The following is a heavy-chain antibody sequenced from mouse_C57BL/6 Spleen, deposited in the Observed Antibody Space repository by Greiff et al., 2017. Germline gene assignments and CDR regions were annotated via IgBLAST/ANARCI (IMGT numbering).Heavy chain of an antibody. CDR1: GYAFSSYW. CDR3: ARLDYYGSSYSYFDV. Sequence: QVQLQQSGAELVKPGASVKISCKASGYAFSSYWLNWVKQRPGKGLEWIGQIYPGDGDTNYNGKFKGKATLTADKSSSTAYMQLSSLTSEDSAVYFCARLDYYGSSYSYFDVWGTGTTVTVSS. CDR2: IYPGDGDT. V-gene: IGHV1-80*01. D-gene: IGHD1-1*01. J-gene: IGHJ1*03.